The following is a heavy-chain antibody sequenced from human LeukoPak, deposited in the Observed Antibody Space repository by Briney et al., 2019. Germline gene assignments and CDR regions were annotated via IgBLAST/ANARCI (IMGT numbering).Heavy chain of an antibody. V-gene: IGHV1-8*01. J-gene: IGHJ6*02. CDR1: GYTFTSYD. CDR3: ARSLGYGMDV. D-gene: IGHD1-26*01. Sequence: GASVTVSFTASGYTFTSYDINWVRQATGQGLEWMGWMNPNSGNTGYAQKFQGRVTMTRNTSISTAYMELSSLRSEDTAVYYCARSLGYGMDVWGQGTTVTVSS. CDR2: MNPNSGNT.